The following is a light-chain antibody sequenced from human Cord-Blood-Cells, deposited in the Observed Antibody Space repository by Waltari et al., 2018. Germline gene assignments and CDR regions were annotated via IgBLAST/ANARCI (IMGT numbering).Light chain of an antibody. CDR2: DVS. J-gene: IGLJ1*01. V-gene: IGLV2-14*01. CDR3: SSYTSSSTRV. CDR1: SSDVGGYNY. Sequence: QSALTQPASVSGSPGQSITISCTGTSSDVGGYNYVSWYQQHQGKDPKLMIYDVSNRPSGVSNLFSGSESGNTASLTISGLQAEDEADYYCSSYTSSSTRVFGTGTKVTVL.